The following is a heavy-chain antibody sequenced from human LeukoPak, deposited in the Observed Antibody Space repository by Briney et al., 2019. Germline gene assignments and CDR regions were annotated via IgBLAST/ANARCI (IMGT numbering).Heavy chain of an antibody. CDR1: GFTFSSYG. J-gene: IGHJ6*02. V-gene: IGHV3-33*01. CDR2: IWYDGSNK. D-gene: IGHD1-7*01. CDR3: ARDSWEDNWNYDAPYYCYGMDV. Sequence: PGGSLRLSCAASGFTFSSYGMHWVRQAPGKGLEWVAVIWYDGSNKYYADSVKGRFTISRDNSKNTLYLQMNSLRAEDTAVYYCARDSWEDNWNYDAPYYCYGMDVWGQGTTVTVSS.